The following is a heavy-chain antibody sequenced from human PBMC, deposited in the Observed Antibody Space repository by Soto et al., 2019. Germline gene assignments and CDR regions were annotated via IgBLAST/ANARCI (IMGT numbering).Heavy chain of an antibody. CDR2: INHSGST. CDR3: ARWVATKAYSNYRWFDP. D-gene: IGHD4-4*01. J-gene: IGHJ5*02. V-gene: IGHV4-34*01. Sequence: SETLSLTCAVYGGSFSGYYWSWIRQPPGKGLEWIGEINHSGSTNYNPSLKSRVTISVDTSKNQFSLKLSSVTAADTAVYYCARWVATKAYSNYRWFDPWGQGTLVTVSS. CDR1: GGSFSGYY.